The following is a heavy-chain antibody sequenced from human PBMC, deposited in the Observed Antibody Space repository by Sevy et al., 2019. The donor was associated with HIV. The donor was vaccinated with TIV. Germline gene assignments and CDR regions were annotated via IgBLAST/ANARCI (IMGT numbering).Heavy chain of an antibody. CDR2: ISYDGSNK. CDR1: GFTFSSYA. V-gene: IGHV3-30*04. J-gene: IGHJ5*02. D-gene: IGHD1-26*01. Sequence: GESLKISCAASGFTFSSYAMHWVRQAPGKGLEWVAVISYDGSNKYYADSVKGRFTISRDNSKNTLYLQMNSLRAEDTAVYYCAREDSGSYTGGFDPWGQGTLVSVSS. CDR3: AREDSGSYTGGFDP.